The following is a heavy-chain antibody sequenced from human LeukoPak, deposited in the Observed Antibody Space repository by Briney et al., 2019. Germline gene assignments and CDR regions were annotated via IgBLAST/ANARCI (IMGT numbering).Heavy chain of an antibody. V-gene: IGHV4-59*12. Sequence: SETLSLTCTVSGDSLSNYYWNWIRQAPGKGLEWIGYIFYSGGTNYNSSLKSRATISVDRSKNQFSLRLSSVTAADTAVYYCARAEEGTSLVLSFKYHYYFLDVWGIGTTVTVSS. CDR2: IFYSGGT. D-gene: IGHD2-2*01. J-gene: IGHJ6*04. CDR3: ARAEEGTSLVLSFKYHYYFLDV. CDR1: GDSLSNYY.